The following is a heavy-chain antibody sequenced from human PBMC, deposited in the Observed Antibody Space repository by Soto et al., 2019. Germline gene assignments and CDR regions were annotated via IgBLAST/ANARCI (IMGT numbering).Heavy chain of an antibody. J-gene: IGHJ4*02. CDR3: VKVLGYSYGYYFDY. V-gene: IGHV3-64D*06. D-gene: IGHD5-18*01. Sequence: GGSLRLSCSASGFTFSSYAMHWVRQAPGKGLEYVSAISINGGSTYYADSVNGRFTISRDNSKNTLYLQMSSLRAEDTAVYYCVKVLGYSYGYYFDYWGQGTLVTVSS. CDR1: GFTFSSYA. CDR2: ISINGGST.